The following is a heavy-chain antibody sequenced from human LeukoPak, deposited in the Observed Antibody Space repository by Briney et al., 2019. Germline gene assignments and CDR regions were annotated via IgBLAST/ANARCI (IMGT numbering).Heavy chain of an antibody. J-gene: IGHJ4*02. CDR2: ISSSSSTI. CDR3: ARDFRAEPDY. V-gene: IGHV3-48*01. Sequence: GGSLRLSCAASGFTFSSYAMHWVRQAPGKGLEWVSYISSSSSTIYYADSVKGRFTISRDNAKNSLYLQMNSLRAEDTAVYYCARDFRAEPDYWGQGTLVTVSS. D-gene: IGHD1-14*01. CDR1: GFTFSSYA.